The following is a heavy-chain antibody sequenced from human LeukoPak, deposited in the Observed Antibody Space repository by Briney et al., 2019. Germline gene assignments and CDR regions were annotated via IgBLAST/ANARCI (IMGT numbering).Heavy chain of an antibody. Sequence: ASVKVSCKASGFIFTAYYIHWVRQAPGQGLEWMGWINPNNGDTNYAQKFQGRVTMTRDTSVSTAYMELRSLRSDDTAVYYCARGTQLGLLDYWGQGTLVTVSS. CDR2: INPNNGDT. CDR1: GFIFTAYY. V-gene: IGHV1-2*02. D-gene: IGHD1-1*01. J-gene: IGHJ4*02. CDR3: ARGTQLGLLDY.